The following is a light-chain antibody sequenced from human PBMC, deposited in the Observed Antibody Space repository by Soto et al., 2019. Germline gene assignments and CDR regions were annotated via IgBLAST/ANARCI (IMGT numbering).Light chain of an antibody. CDR2: KAS. V-gene: IGKV1-5*03. J-gene: IGKJ1*01. Sequence: DIQMTQSPSSLSASVGDTFTITCRASQTISSWLAWYQQKPGRAPKLLIYKASTLKSGVPSRFSGSGSGTEFTLTISSLQPDDFATYYCQHYNSYSEAFGQGTKGDIK. CDR3: QHYNSYSEA. CDR1: QTISSW.